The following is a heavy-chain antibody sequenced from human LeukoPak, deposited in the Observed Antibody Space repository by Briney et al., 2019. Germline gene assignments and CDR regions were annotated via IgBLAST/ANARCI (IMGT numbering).Heavy chain of an antibody. V-gene: IGHV3-30*02. Sequence: PGGSLRLSCAASGFTFNNYGMHWVRQAPGKGLEWVAFIRYDGSKKYYADSVKGRFTIFRDNSKNTLFLQMNSLRAEDTAVYHCAKGGYKYDSSGHNYFDSWGQGTLVTVSS. D-gene: IGHD3-22*01. CDR3: AKGGYKYDSSGHNYFDS. J-gene: IGHJ4*02. CDR1: GFTFNNYG. CDR2: IRYDGSKK.